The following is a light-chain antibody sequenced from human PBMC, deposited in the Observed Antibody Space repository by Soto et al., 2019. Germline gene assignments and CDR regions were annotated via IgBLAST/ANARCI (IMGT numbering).Light chain of an antibody. CDR2: DAS. CDR3: QQRRYWPVT. Sequence: EIVLTQSPAILSMSPGERATLSCRASQSVSSYFAWYQQKPGQAPRLLIYDASNRATGVPARFSGSGSGTDFTLTISSLETEDFAVYYCQQRRYWPVTFGQGTTVEIK. J-gene: IGKJ1*01. V-gene: IGKV3-11*01. CDR1: QSVSSY.